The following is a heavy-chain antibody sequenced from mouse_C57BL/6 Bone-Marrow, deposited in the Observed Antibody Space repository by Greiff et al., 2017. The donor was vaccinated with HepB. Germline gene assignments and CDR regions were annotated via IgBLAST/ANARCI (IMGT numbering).Heavy chain of an antibody. CDR2: ISSGGSYT. J-gene: IGHJ3*01. CDR3: ARHRWTY. D-gene: IGHD1-1*02. CDR1: GFTFSSYG. Sequence: EVQVVESGGDLVKPGGSLKLSCAASGFTFSSYGMSWVRQTPDKRLAWVATISSGGSYTYYPDSVKGRFTISRDNAKNTLYLQMSSLKSEDTAMYYCARHRWTYWGQGTLVTVSA. V-gene: IGHV5-6*01.